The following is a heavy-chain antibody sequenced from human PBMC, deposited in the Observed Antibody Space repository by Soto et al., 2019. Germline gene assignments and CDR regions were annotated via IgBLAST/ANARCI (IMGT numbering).Heavy chain of an antibody. CDR1: GFTFRTSW. D-gene: IGHD1-1*01. CDR2: MNSDGSTI. V-gene: IGHV3-74*01. J-gene: IGHJ4*02. Sequence: GGSLRLSCAASGFTFRTSWMHWVRQAPGKGLVWVARMNSDGSTISYADSVKGRFTISRDNAKNTLFLQMNSLRVEDTALYYCASQLLYGYWGQGTLVTVSS. CDR3: ASQLLYGY.